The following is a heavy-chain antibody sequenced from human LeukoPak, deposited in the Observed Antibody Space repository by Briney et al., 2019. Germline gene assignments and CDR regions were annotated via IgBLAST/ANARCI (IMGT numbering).Heavy chain of an antibody. CDR1: GVYISSYY. D-gene: IGHD3-22*01. CDR2: IYYRST. Sequence: SESLSLTCTVSGVYISSYYWRWLRQPPGKGLEWIGYIYYRSTNYNPSLKSRVTISIDTSKKQLSLKLSSVTAAETAVDYCGTHYDNDGYYYADFEYWGQGTLVTVSS. CDR3: GTHYDNDGYYYADFEY. J-gene: IGHJ4*02. V-gene: IGHV4-59*08.